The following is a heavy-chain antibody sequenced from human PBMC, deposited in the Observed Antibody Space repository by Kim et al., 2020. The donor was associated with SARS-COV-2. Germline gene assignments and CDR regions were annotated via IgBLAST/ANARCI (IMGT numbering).Heavy chain of an antibody. CDR2: INAGNGNT. Sequence: ASVKVSCKASGYTFTSYAMHWVRQAPGQRLEWMGWINAGNGNTKYSQKFQGRVTVTRDTSASTAYMELSSLRSEDTAVYYCATPTYYYDIFSPEYGMDVWGQGTTVTVSS. D-gene: IGHD3-9*01. CDR1: GYTFTSYA. CDR3: ATPTYYYDIFSPEYGMDV. J-gene: IGHJ6*02. V-gene: IGHV1-3*01.